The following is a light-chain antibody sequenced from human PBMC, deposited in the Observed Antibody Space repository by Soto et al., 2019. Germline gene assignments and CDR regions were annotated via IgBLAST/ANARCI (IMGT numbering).Light chain of an antibody. V-gene: IGKV1-5*01. J-gene: IGKJ2*01. CDR2: DAS. Sequence: DIQMSQSPSTLSASVGDRVTITCRASENIDKWLAWYQQKPGRAPKLLIYDASTLESGVPSRFSGSGSGTEFTLTISSLQPEDFATYYCKQFNILYTFGQGTKLEI. CDR1: ENIDKW. CDR3: KQFNILYT.